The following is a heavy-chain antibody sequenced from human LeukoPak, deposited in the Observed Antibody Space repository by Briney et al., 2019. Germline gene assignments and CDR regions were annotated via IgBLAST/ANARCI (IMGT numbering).Heavy chain of an antibody. CDR3: ARANDFWSGYYYGMDV. V-gene: IGHV1-3*01. D-gene: IGHD3-3*01. Sequence: ASVKVSCKASGYTFTTYTIHWVRQAPGQRLEWMGWINAGNGNTKYSQHFQGRVTITRDTSASTAYMELSNLRSEDTAVYYCARANDFWSGYYYGMDVWGQGTTVTVSS. CDR1: GYTFTTYT. CDR2: INAGNGNT. J-gene: IGHJ6*02.